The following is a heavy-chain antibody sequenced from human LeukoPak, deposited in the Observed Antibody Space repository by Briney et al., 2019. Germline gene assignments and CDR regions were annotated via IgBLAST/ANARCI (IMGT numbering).Heavy chain of an antibody. CDR3: PRAAAWRGYYGSVNFHGMDV. V-gene: IGHV3-53*01. D-gene: IGHD3-10*01. J-gene: IGHJ6*02. CDR2: IDTGGDT. Sequence: PGGSLRLSCAASGFTVSTNYMAWVREAPGQGLEWGSIIDTGGDTYDADSVPGRFTISRDNSENTLYLPMSSLRAEDTAVYYWPRAAAWRGYYGSVNFHGMDVWGQGTTVTVSS. CDR1: GFTVSTNY.